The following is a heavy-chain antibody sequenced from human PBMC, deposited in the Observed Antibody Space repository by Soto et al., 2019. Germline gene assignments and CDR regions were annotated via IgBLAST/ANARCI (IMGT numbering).Heavy chain of an antibody. V-gene: IGHV1-69*02. Sequence: QVQLVQSGAEVKKPGSSVRVSCKASGDTFSFYSINWVRQAPGLGLEWMGRINPILSMSNYAQRFQGRVTVTPEKVTSTAYMELSSLRSEDTAMYYCASSYGSGYRAFDYWGQGALVTVSS. CDR3: ASSYGSGYRAFDY. CDR1: GDTFSFYS. J-gene: IGHJ4*02. CDR2: INPILSMS. D-gene: IGHD3-10*01.